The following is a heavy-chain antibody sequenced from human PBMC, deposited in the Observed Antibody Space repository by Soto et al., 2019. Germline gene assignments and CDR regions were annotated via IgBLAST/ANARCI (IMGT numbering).Heavy chain of an antibody. V-gene: IGHV4-34*01. CDR2: INHSGST. Sequence: SETLSLTCAVYGGSFSGYYWSWIRQPPGKGLGWIGEINHSGSTNYNPSLKSRVTISVDTSKNQFSLRLSSVTAADTAVYYCARGRKGYYGSGNWFDPWGQGTLVTV. J-gene: IGHJ5*02. CDR3: ARGRKGYYGSGNWFDP. CDR1: GGSFSGYY. D-gene: IGHD3-10*01.